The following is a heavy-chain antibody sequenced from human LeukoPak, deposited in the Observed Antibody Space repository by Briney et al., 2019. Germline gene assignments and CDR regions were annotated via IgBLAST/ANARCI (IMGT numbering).Heavy chain of an antibody. V-gene: IGHV4-59*01. Sequence: PSETLSLTCTVSGGSISPYYWSWIRQPPGEGLEWIGYIYYSGTTNYNPSLKSRVTMSVDTSKNQFSLRLSSVTAADTAVYYCARGGMGRFDPWGQGTLVTVSS. CDR2: IYYSGTT. CDR3: ARGGMGRFDP. CDR1: GGSISPYY. D-gene: IGHD6-13*01. J-gene: IGHJ5*02.